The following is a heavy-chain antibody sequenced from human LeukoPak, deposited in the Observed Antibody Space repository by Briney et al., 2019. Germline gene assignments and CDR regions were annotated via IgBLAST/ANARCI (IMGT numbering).Heavy chain of an antibody. Sequence: GGSLRLSCAASGFTFSSYSMTWVRQAPGKGLEWVSSISSSSSYIYYADSVKGRFTISRDNSKNTLYLQMNSLRAEDTAVYYCARPKTTIRGLYYFDYWGQGTLVTVSS. CDR2: ISSSSSYI. CDR3: ARPKTTIRGLYYFDY. D-gene: IGHD4-17*01. V-gene: IGHV3-21*01. CDR1: GFTFSSYS. J-gene: IGHJ4*02.